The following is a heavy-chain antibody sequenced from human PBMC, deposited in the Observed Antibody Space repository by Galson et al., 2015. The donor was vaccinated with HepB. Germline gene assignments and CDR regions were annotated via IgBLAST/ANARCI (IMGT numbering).Heavy chain of an antibody. CDR3: ARGGSYSTCDY. CDR1: GFTFSSYT. CDR2: ISSSSYI. V-gene: IGHV3-21*01. J-gene: IGHJ4*02. Sequence: SLRLSCAASGFTFSSYTMNWVRQAPGKGLEWVSSISSSSYIYFADSVKGRFTISRDNAKNSLYLQMNSLRAEDTAVYHCARGGSYSTCDYWGQGTLVTVSS. D-gene: IGHD1-26*01.